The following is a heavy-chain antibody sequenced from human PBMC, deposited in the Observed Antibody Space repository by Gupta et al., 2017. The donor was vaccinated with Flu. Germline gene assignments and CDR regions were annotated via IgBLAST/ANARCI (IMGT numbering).Heavy chain of an antibody. CDR3: ARVGVGGGYYGSGRLKNSTHYGMDV. CDR2: INHSGST. V-gene: IGHV4-34*01. CDR1: GGSFSGYY. J-gene: IGHJ6*02. Sequence: QVQLQQWGAGLLKPSETLSLTCAVYGGSFSGYYWSWIRQPPGKGLEWIGEINHSGSTNYNPSLKSRVTISVDTSKNQFSLKLSSVTAADTAVYYCARVGVGGGYYGSGRLKNSTHYGMDVWGQGTTVTVSS. D-gene: IGHD3-10*01.